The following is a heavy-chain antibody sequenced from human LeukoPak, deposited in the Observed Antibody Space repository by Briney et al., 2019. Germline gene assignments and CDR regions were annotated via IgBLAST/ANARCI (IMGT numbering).Heavy chain of an antibody. J-gene: IGHJ4*02. Sequence: SETLSLTCTVSGGSISSSSYYWDWIRQPPGKGLEWIGSMYYSGSTYYNPSLKSRVTISVDTSKNQFSLKLSSVTAADTAVYYCARDSKGDSSGYNYNFDYWGQGTLVTVSS. CDR2: MYYSGST. D-gene: IGHD3-22*01. V-gene: IGHV4-39*07. CDR3: ARDSKGDSSGYNYNFDY. CDR1: GGSISSSSYY.